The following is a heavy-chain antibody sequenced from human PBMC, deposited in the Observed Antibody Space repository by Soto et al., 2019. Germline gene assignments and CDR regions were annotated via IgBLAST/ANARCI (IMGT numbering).Heavy chain of an antibody. CDR2: TYYRSRWYN. CDR3: AGTTSHQWYYMDV. CDR1: GDSVSSNSAA. Sequence: PSQTLSLTCAISGDSVSSNSAAWNWIRLSPSRGLEWLARTYYRSRWYNDYAVSVRSRITVNPDTSKNQFSLQLTSVTPDDTAVYYCAGTTSHQWYYMDVWGKGTTVTVSS. V-gene: IGHV6-1*01. D-gene: IGHD1-7*01. J-gene: IGHJ6*03.